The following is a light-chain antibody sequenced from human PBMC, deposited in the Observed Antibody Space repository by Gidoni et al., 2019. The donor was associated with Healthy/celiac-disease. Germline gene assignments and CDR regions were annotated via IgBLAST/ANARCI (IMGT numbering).Light chain of an antibody. Sequence: AIQLTQSPSSLSASVGDRVTITCRASQGIRSALAWYQQKPGKATKLLIYDASSLESGVPSRFSGSGSGTDFTLTISSLQPEDFATYYCQQFNSYPLTFGGXTKVEIK. CDR1: QGIRSA. J-gene: IGKJ4*01. V-gene: IGKV1-13*02. CDR3: QQFNSYPLT. CDR2: DAS.